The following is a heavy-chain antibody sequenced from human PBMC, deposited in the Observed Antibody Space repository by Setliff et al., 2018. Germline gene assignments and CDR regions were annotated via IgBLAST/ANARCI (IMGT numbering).Heavy chain of an antibody. J-gene: IGHJ4*02. Sequence: SETLSLTCTVSGGSISSDRDYWSWIRQSAGKGLEWIGRIYASGSTEYNPSLGSRVTISVDTSRNQFSLQLSSVTSADTAIYYCTKGRVGLAARAGYWGQGTLVTVSS. V-gene: IGHV4-61*02. CDR3: TKGRVGLAARAGY. CDR1: GGSISSDRDY. CDR2: IYASGST. D-gene: IGHD1-26*01.